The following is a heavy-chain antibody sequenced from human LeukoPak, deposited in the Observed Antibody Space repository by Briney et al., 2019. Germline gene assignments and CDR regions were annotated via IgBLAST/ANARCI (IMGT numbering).Heavy chain of an antibody. D-gene: IGHD1-26*01. CDR3: VRDSGSSYGYYFLH. CDR1: GFTFNSYS. CDR2: ISSSSSHM. V-gene: IGHV3-21*01. J-gene: IGHJ1*01. Sequence: GGSLRLSCAASGFTFNSYSMYWVRQAPGKGLEWGSSISSSSSHMFYADSVKGRFSISRDNANNSLYLQMKSLRAEDTAVYYCVRDSGSSYGYYFLHWGQGTLVTVSS.